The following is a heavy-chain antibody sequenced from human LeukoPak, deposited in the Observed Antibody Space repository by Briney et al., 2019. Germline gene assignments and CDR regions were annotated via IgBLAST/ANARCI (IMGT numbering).Heavy chain of an antibody. CDR3: ARGESRYFDWSLPRYYFDF. D-gene: IGHD3-9*01. V-gene: IGHV3-7*01. J-gene: IGHJ4*02. CDR1: GFTFSSYW. Sequence: GGSLRLSCAASGFTFSSYWMSWVRQAPGKGLEWVANIKQDGSEKNYVDSVKGRFTFSRDNAKNSLYLQMNSLRAEDTAVYYCARGESRYFDWSLPRYYFDFWGQGTLVTVSS. CDR2: IKQDGSEK.